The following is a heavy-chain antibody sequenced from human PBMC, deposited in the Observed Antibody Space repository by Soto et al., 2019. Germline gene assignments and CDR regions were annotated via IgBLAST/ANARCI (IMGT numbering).Heavy chain of an antibody. V-gene: IGHV1-69*06. Sequence: QVQLVQSGAEVKKPGSSVKVSCKASGGTFSSYAISWVRQAPGQGLEWMGGIIPIFGTANYAQKFQGRVTSTADKSTSTAYMELSSLRSEDTAVYYCARESGITIFGAINWFDPWGQGTLVTVSS. D-gene: IGHD3-3*01. J-gene: IGHJ5*02. CDR3: ARESGITIFGAINWFDP. CDR1: GGTFSSYA. CDR2: IIPIFGTA.